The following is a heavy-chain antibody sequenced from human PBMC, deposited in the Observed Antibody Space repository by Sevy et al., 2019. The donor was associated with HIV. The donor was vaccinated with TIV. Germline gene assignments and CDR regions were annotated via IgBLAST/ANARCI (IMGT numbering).Heavy chain of an antibody. V-gene: IGHV3-53*01. D-gene: IGHD3-22*01. CDR2: IYSGGST. J-gene: IGHJ4*02. Sequence: GALRLSCAASGFIVSSNYMSWVRQAPGKGLEWVSVIYSGGSTYYADSVKGRFTISRDNSKNTLYLQMNSLRVEDTAVYYCARGGPGSTYYYDSSGYPNWGQGTLVTVSS. CDR1: GFIVSSNY. CDR3: ARGGPGSTYYYDSSGYPN.